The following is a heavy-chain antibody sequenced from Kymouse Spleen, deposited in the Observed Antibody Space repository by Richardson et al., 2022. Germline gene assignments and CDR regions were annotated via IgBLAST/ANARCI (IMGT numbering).Heavy chain of an antibody. CDR1: GGSISSSSYY. J-gene: IGHJ3*02. CDR3: ARRRITIFGVVTSHDAFDI. Sequence: QLQLQESGPGLVKPSETLSLTCTVSGGSISSSSYYWGWIRQPPGKGLEWIGSIYYSGSTYYNPSLKSRVTISVDTSKNQFSLKLSSVTAADTAVYYCARRRITIFGVVTSHDAFDIWGQGTMVTVSS. CDR2: IYYSGST. D-gene: IGHD3-3*01. V-gene: IGHV4-39*01.